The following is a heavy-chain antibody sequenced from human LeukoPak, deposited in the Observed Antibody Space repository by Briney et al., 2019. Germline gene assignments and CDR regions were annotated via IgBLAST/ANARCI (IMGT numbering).Heavy chain of an antibody. Sequence: GGSLRLSCAASGFTFRSYGMHWVRQAPGKGLEWVALIWYDGSNEHYADSVRGRFSISRDNSKNTLYLQMNGLRAEDTAVYYCVSFDGDYYFDYWGQGTLVTVSS. CDR2: IWYDGSNE. D-gene: IGHD4-17*01. V-gene: IGHV3-33*01. CDR3: VSFDGDYYFDY. J-gene: IGHJ4*02. CDR1: GFTFRSYG.